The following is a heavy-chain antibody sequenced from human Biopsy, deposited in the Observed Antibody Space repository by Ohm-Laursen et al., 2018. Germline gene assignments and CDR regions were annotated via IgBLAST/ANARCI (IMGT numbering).Heavy chain of an antibody. CDR2: IKQDGSEK. CDR3: VRDGNYRLDQ. J-gene: IGHJ4*02. CDR1: GITTRSYW. V-gene: IGHV3-7*01. Sequence: GSLRLSCAASGITTRSYWMSWIRQAPGKGLEWVANIKQDGSEKNYVASVKGRFTISRDNAKDSLFLQMNSLRVEDTAVYYCVRDGNYRLDQWGQGTLVTVSS. D-gene: IGHD1-7*01.